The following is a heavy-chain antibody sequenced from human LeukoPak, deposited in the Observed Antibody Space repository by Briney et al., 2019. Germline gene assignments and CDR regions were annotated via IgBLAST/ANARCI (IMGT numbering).Heavy chain of an antibody. J-gene: IGHJ6*02. CDR1: GGSIGSYY. V-gene: IGHV4-59*01. CDR2: IYYSGRT. Sequence: SETLSLTCTVSGGSIGSYYWSWIRQPPGKGLEWIGYIYYSGRTNYNPSLKSRVTISVDTSKNQFSLKLSSVTAADTAVYYCARVVGYDFWSGLNYGMDVWGQGTTVTVSS. CDR3: ARVVGYDFWSGLNYGMDV. D-gene: IGHD3-3*01.